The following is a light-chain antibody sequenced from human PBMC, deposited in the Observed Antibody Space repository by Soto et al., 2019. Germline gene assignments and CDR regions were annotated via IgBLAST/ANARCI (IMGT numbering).Light chain of an antibody. CDR1: SSDVGGYNY. CDR3: SSYTTISTLV. Sequence: QSVLTQPASVSASPGQSVTISCAGTSSDVGGYNYVSWYQQRPGRAPKLMIYEVTYRPSGVSNRFSGSKSGNTASLSISGLQAEDEADYYCSSYTTISTLVFGTGTKVTVL. J-gene: IGLJ1*01. CDR2: EVT. V-gene: IGLV2-14*01.